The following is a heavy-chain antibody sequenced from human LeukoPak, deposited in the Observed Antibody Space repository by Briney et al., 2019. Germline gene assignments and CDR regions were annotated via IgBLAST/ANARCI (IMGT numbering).Heavy chain of an antibody. CDR1: GITFSTAW. CDR2: IRRKTEDGTG. D-gene: IGHD6-6*01. CDR3: AKSAVIAARRGRFDY. V-gene: IGHV3-15*01. J-gene: IGHJ4*02. Sequence: GGSLRLSCEGSGITFSTAWMSWVRQAPGKGLEWVGRIRRKTEDGTGDYADSVKGRFTISRDNSTNTLYLQMNSLRAEDTAVYYCAKSAVIAARRGRFDYWGQGTLVIVSS.